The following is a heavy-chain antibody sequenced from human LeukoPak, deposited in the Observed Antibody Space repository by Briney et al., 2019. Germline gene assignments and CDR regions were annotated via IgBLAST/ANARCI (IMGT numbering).Heavy chain of an antibody. CDR1: GGSISSSSYY. D-gene: IGHD6-19*01. J-gene: IGHJ4*02. CDR3: ASIAVAGRFDY. CDR2: IYYSGST. V-gene: IGHV4-39*07. Sequence: KSSESLSLTCTVSGGSISSSSYYWGWIRQPPGKGLEWIGSIYYSGSTYYNPSLKSRVTISVDTSKNQFSLKLSSVTAADTAVYYCASIAVAGRFDYWGQGTLVTVSS.